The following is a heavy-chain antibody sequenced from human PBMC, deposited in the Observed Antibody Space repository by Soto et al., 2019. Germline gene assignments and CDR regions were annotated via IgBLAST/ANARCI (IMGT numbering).Heavy chain of an antibody. Sequence: ESGGGLVQPGGSLRLSCAASGFTFNAYAMSWVRQAPGKGLEWVSAIGGSGGNRYYAASVKGRFTISRDNSKDTVDLQVSRLRVEDTAVYFCARVASDYINSVDHWGQGILVTVSS. V-gene: IGHV3-23*01. CDR3: ARVASDYINSVDH. CDR2: IGGSGGNR. CDR1: GFTFNAYA. D-gene: IGHD4-4*01. J-gene: IGHJ4*02.